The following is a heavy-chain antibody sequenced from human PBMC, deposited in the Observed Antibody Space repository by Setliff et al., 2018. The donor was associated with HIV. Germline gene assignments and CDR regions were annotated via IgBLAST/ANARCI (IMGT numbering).Heavy chain of an antibody. CDR1: GFTFTGYT. J-gene: IGHJ4*02. D-gene: IGHD2-2*01. V-gene: IGHV3-7*01. CDR3: ARIHCSSPSCYDFSFDQ. CDR2: IKEDGTEE. Sequence: GGSLRLSCAASGFTFTGYTMNWVRQAAGKGLEWVANIKEDGTEEYYVDSVKGRFTISRDNAKNSLYLQMSSLRAEDTAVYYCARIHCSSPSCYDFSFDQWGQGTLVTVSS.